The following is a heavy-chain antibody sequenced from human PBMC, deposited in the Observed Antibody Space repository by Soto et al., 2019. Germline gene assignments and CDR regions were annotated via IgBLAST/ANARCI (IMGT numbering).Heavy chain of an antibody. CDR1: GYTLTELS. D-gene: IGHD5-18*01. J-gene: IGHJ3*02. Sequence: ASVKVSCKVSGYTLTELSMHWVRQAPGKGLEWMGGFDPEDGETIYAQKFQGRVTMTEDTSTDKAYMELSSLRSEDTAVYYCATSFLTAMVNHDAFDIWGQGTMVTVSS. CDR3: ATSFLTAMVNHDAFDI. CDR2: FDPEDGET. V-gene: IGHV1-24*01.